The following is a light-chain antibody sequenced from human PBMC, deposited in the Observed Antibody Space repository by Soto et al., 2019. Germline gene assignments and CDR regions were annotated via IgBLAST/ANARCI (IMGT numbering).Light chain of an antibody. Sequence: EIVMTPSASMLSVYTGESATLSCRATHSVSSSIAWYQQKPGQAPRLLIYAASTRDTVIPARFSGSGSGTEFTLTISSLQSEDFAVYYCQQCHSTPPTFGQGTKVDIK. J-gene: IGKJ1*01. CDR2: AAS. V-gene: IGKV3-15*01. CDR3: QQCHSTPPT. CDR1: HSVSSS.